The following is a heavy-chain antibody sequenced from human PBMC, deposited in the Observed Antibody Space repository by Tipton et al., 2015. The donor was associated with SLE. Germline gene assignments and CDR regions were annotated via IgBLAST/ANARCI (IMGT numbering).Heavy chain of an antibody. Sequence: QLVQSGAEAKKPGASVKVSCKASGYPFTSYGISWERQAPGQGLEWMGWISTYNGNTHNAQNLQGSVAKTTYTSTSTAYMDLRSLKPDDAAVYYCAREEYSGSYYDDCDKAVWGQGTTVTLAS. D-gene: IGHD3-10*01. CDR2: ISTYNGNT. CDR3: AREEYSGSYYDDCDKAV. V-gene: IGHV1-18*01. J-gene: IGHJ6*02. CDR1: GYPFTSYG.